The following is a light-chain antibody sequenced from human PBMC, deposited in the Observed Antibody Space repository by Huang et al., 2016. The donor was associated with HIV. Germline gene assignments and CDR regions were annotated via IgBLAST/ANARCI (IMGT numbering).Light chain of an antibody. CDR2: GAS. Sequence: EIVLTQSPATLSVSPGERATLSCRASQSINTNLAWYQQKYGQAPRLLISGASTRASGIPARFSGSGSRTEFTLTINSLQSEDFAVYYCQQYSHWPQTFGQGTKVEIK. CDR1: QSINTN. V-gene: IGKV3-15*01. CDR3: QQYSHWPQT. J-gene: IGKJ1*01.